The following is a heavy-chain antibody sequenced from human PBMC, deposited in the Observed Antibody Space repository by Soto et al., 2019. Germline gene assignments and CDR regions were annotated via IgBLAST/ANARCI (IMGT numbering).Heavy chain of an antibody. Sequence: ASVKVSRKASGYTFTSYAMHWVRQAPGQRLEWMGWINAGNGNTKYSQKFQGRVTITRDTSASTAYMELSSLRSEDTAVYYCARERSSCTHPYYDYGMEVWGQGTTVTVSS. D-gene: IGHD6-6*01. J-gene: IGHJ6*02. V-gene: IGHV1-3*01. CDR1: GYTFTSYA. CDR3: ARERSSCTHPYYDYGMEV. CDR2: INAGNGNT.